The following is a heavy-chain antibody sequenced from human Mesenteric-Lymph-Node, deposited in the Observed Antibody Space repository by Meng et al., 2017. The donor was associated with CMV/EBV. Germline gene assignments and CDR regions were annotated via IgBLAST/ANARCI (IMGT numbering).Heavy chain of an antibody. CDR1: GGSIISGDYY. J-gene: IGHJ5*02. D-gene: IGHD3-9*01. Sequence: SETLPLTCAVSGGSIISGDYYWGWIRQPPGEGLEWIGSIYETGATYYNPSLNSRVTMSIDTSKDHFSLRLTSVTAADTAVYFCARDHTTMVAPTGLGYIRFDPWGQGTLVTVSS. CDR2: IYETGAT. CDR3: ARDHTTMVAPTGLGYIRFDP. V-gene: IGHV4-39*02.